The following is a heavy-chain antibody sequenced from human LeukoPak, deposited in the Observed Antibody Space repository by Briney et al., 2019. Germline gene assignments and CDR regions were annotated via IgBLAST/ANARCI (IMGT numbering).Heavy chain of an antibody. CDR2: IIPIFGTA. V-gene: IGHV1-69*13. CDR3: ARTGTYGSGSYYNY. J-gene: IGHJ4*02. D-gene: IGHD3-10*01. Sequence: SVKVSCKASGGTFSSYAISWVRQAPGQGLEWMGGIIPIFGTANYAQKFQGRVTITADESTSTAYMELSSLRSEDTAVYYCARTGTYGSGSYYNYWGQGALVTVSS. CDR1: GGTFSSYA.